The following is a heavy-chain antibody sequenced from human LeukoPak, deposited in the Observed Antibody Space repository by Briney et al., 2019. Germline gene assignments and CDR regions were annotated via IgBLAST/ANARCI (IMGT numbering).Heavy chain of an antibody. CDR3: ARDYGSGSYFDY. D-gene: IGHD3-10*01. CDR2: IYSGGST. CDR1: GFTVSSNY. Sequence: PGGSLRLXRAASGFTVSSNYMSWVRQAPGKELECVSVIYSGGSTYYADSVKGRFTISRDNSKNTLYLQMNSLRAEDTAVYYCARDYGSGSYFDYWGQGTLVTVSS. V-gene: IGHV3-53*01. J-gene: IGHJ4*02.